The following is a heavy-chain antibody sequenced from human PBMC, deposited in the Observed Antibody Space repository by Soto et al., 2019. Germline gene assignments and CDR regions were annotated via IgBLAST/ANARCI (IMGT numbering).Heavy chain of an antibody. V-gene: IGHV4-59*01. J-gene: IGHJ3*02. D-gene: IGHD3-22*01. CDR1: GGSISSYY. Sequence: PSETLSLTCTVSGGSISSYYWSWIRQPPGKGLEWIGYIYYSGSTNYNPSLKSRVTISVDTSKNQFSLKLSSVTAADTAVYYCARGATRNPYYYDSSGYYLDAFDIWGQGTMVTV. CDR3: ARGATRNPYYYDSSGYYLDAFDI. CDR2: IYYSGST.